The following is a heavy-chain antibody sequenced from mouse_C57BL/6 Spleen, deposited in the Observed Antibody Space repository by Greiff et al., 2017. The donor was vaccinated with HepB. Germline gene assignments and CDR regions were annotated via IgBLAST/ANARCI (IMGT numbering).Heavy chain of an antibody. V-gene: IGHV2-6*03. D-gene: IGHD3-2*02. CDR3: ASTAQATGWFAY. CDR2: IWSDGST. J-gene: IGHJ3*01. CDR1: GFSLTSYG. Sequence: VQLQQSGPGLVAPSQSLSITCTVSGFSLTSYGVHWVRQPPGKGLEWLVVIWSDGSTTYNSALKSRLSISKDNSKSQVFLKMNSLQTDDTAIYYCASTAQATGWFAYWGQGTLVTVSA.